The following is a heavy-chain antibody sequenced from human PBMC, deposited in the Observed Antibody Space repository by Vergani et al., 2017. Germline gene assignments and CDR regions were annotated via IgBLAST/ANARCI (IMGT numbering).Heavy chain of an antibody. D-gene: IGHD4-17*01. Sequence: QVQLVQSGAEVKKPGSSVKVSCKASGGTFSSYAISWVRQAPGQGLEWMGGINPNSGGTNYAQKFQGRVTMTRDTSISTAYMELSRLRSDDTAVYYCAREIDYGDYDWYFDLWGRGTLVTVSS. CDR1: GGTFSSYA. J-gene: IGHJ2*01. CDR2: INPNSGGT. CDR3: AREIDYGDYDWYFDL. V-gene: IGHV1-2*02.